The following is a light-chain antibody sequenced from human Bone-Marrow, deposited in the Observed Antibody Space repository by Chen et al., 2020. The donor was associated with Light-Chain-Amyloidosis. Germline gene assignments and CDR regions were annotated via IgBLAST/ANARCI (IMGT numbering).Light chain of an antibody. CDR3: QSYQGSSQGV. CDR2: EDD. J-gene: IGLJ3*02. V-gene: IGLV6-57*01. Sequence: NFMLTQPHSVSESPGKTVIISCTRSSGSIATNYVQWYQQRPGSSPTTVSYEDDQRPSGVPDRFSGSLDRSSNAAPLTIAGLKTEDEADYYCQSYQGSSQGVFGGGTKLTVL. CDR1: SGSIATNY.